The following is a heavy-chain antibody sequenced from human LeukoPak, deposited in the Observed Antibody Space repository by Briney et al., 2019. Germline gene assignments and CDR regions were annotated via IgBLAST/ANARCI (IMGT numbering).Heavy chain of an antibody. CDR1: GFTFSSYA. D-gene: IGHD4-11*01. CDR2: IKPDGSEE. Sequence: PGGSLRLSCAASGFTFSSYAMSWVRQAPGKGLEWVANIKPDGSEEYYVDSVKGRFTISRDNAKNSLYLQMSSLRAEDTAVYYCARGMYSNYDYWGQGTLVTVSS. CDR3: ARGMYSNYDY. J-gene: IGHJ4*02. V-gene: IGHV3-7*03.